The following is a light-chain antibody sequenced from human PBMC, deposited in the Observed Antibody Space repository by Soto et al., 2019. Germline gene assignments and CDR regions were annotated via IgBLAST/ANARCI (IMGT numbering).Light chain of an antibody. CDR3: MQALQTPWT. CDR2: LGS. V-gene: IGKV2-28*01. J-gene: IGKJ1*01. Sequence: EIVMGQAPLSLPVTPGEPASISCRSSQSLLHSNGYNYLDWYLQKPGQSPQLLIYLGSNRSSGVPDRFSGSGSGTDFTLKISRVEAEDVGVYYCMQALQTPWTFGQGTKVDIK. CDR1: QSLLHSNGYNY.